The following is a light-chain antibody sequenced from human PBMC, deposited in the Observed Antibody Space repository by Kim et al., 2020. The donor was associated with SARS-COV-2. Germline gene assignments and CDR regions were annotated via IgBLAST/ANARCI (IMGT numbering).Light chain of an antibody. CDR1: SSNIGSNY. CDR2: RNN. J-gene: IGLJ3*02. Sequence: GQRVTISCSGSSSNIGSNYVYWYQQLPGTAPKLLIYRNNQWPSGVPDRFSGSKSGTSASLAISGLRSEDEADYYCAAWDDSLSEVFGGGTKLTVL. V-gene: IGLV1-47*01. CDR3: AAWDDSLSEV.